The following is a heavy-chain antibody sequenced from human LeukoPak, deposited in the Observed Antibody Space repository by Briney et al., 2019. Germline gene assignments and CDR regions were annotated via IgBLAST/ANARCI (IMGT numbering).Heavy chain of an antibody. Sequence: PSETLSLTCSVSGGSISSGNYYWSWIRRRPGKGLEWIGYIHHSGSTYYNPSLKSRVIISVDTSKNQFSLKLNSVTAADTAVYYCASYGSGSYRFDPWGQGTLVTVSS. CDR3: ASYGSGSYRFDP. J-gene: IGHJ5*02. V-gene: IGHV4-31*03. CDR1: GGSISSGNYY. D-gene: IGHD3-10*01. CDR2: IHHSGST.